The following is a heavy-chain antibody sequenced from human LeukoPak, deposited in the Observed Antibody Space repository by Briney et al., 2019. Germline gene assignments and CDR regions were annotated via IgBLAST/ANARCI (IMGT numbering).Heavy chain of an antibody. J-gene: IGHJ5*02. Sequence: ASVKVSCKASGYTFTSYDINWVRQATGQGLEWMGWMNPNSGNTGYAQKFQGRVTMTRNTSISTAYMELGSLRSEDTAVYYCARLGGHHYYDSAWGQGTLVTVSS. CDR3: ARLGGHHYYDSA. V-gene: IGHV1-8*01. CDR1: GYTFTSYD. CDR2: MNPNSGNT. D-gene: IGHD3-22*01.